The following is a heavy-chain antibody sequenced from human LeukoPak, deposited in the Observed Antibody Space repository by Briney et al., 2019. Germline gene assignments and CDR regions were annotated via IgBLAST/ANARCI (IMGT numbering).Heavy chain of an antibody. V-gene: IGHV3-21*06. CDR3: AREGASYFDY. CDR1: AFPFSTYT. Sequence: GGSLRLSCAASAFPFSTYTMHWVRQAPGKGLEWVSSISSSSTFKHYADSLKGRFTISRDNARNSLFLQMNSLRAEDTAVYYCAREGASYFDYWGQGTLVTVSS. J-gene: IGHJ4*02. CDR2: ISSSSTFK. D-gene: IGHD3-16*01.